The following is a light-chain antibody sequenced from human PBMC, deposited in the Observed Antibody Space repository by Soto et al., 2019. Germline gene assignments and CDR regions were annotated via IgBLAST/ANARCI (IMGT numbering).Light chain of an antibody. CDR2: EVS. CDR3: NPYAGSNNWV. CDR1: SSDVGGYNY. Sequence: QSVLTQPASVSXSPGQSITIXCTGTSSDVGGYNYVSWYQQHPGKAPKLMIYEVSKRPSGVPDRFSGSKSGNTASLTVSGLQAEDEADYYCNPYAGSNNWVFGGGTKLTVL. J-gene: IGLJ3*02. V-gene: IGLV2-8*01.